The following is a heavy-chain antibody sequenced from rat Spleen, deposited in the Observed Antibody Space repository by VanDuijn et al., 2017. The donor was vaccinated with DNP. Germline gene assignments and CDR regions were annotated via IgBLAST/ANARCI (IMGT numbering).Heavy chain of an antibody. CDR1: GLSLTSYG. J-gene: IGHJ2*01. D-gene: IGHD1-3*01. Sequence: QVQLKESGPGLVQPSQTLSLTCTVSGLSLTSYGVNWVRQAPGKGLEWMGIIWGDGNTNYNSALKSRLSISRDTSKGQVFLTMNSLQTDDTAVYYCAELWMFDYWGQGVTVTVSS. CDR3: AELWMFDY. CDR2: IWGDGNT. V-gene: IGHV2-77*01.